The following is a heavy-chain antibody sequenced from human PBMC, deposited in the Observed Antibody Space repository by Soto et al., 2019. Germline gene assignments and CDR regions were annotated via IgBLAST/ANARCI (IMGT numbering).Heavy chain of an antibody. V-gene: IGHV1-18*01. Sequence: QVQLLQSGAEVKKPGASVKVSCKASVYTTSDYGLNWVRQAPGRVLECMGRINTKSGHRNYAQRFQDRVTMPTDTPASTAYIELMGLRSDDAAVYYCARGGLRWITGTPFITYYFASWGQGTLVSVSS. CDR2: INTKSGHR. CDR3: ARGGLRWITGTPFITYYFAS. D-gene: IGHD1-20*01. J-gene: IGHJ4*02. CDR1: VYTTSDYG.